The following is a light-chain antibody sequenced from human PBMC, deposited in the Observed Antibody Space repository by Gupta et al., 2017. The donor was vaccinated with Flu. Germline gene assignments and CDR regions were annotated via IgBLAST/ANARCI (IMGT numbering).Light chain of an antibody. CDR3: QQESECPYT. V-gene: IGKV3-15*01. CDR2: GAS. Sequence: DIVMTQSPATLSVSPGERTTLSCRASQAISNSVAWYQQRPGQAPRLLIYGASTRATGIPARFSGSGSGTEFTLTISSRQTEDFAVYCCQQESECPYTFGQGTKLEIK. J-gene: IGKJ2*01. CDR1: QAISNS.